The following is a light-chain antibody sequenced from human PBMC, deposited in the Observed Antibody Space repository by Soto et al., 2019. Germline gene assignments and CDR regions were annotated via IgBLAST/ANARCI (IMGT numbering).Light chain of an antibody. CDR1: LGISNX. J-gene: IGKJ4*01. CDR3: QQSFSSPLT. Sequence: DIQMTQSPSSLPASIGDRVTITCRASLGISNXXXXXXXXXXXAPELLVFSASSLHSGVPSRFSGSGSGTHFTLTITGLQPDDFADYYCQQSFSSPLTFGGGTKVDIK. CDR2: SAS. V-gene: IGKV1-39*01.